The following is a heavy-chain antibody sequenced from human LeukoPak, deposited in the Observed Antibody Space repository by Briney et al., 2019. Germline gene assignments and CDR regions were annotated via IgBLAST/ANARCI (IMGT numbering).Heavy chain of an antibody. CDR2: IIPILGIA. J-gene: IGHJ3*02. Sequence: GASVKVSCKASGGTFSSYAISWVRQAPGQGLEWMGRIIPILGIANYAQKFQGRVTITADKSTSTAYMELRSLRSDDTAVYYCARVGPYYYDIWGQGTMVTVSS. V-gene: IGHV1-69*04. CDR1: GGTFSSYA. CDR3: ARVGPYYYDI. D-gene: IGHD3-10*01.